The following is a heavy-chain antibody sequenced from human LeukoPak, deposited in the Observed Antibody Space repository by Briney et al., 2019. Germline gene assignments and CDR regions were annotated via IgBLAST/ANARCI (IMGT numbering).Heavy chain of an antibody. V-gene: IGHV3-48*03. CDR3: AKVNRAAAGGHDY. CDR1: GFTFSSYE. D-gene: IGHD6-13*01. Sequence: GGSLRLSCAASGFTFSSYEMNWVRQAPGKGLEWVSYISSSGSTIYYADSVKGRFTISRDNSKNTLYLQMNSLRAEDTAVYYCAKVNRAAAGGHDYWSQGTLVTVSS. J-gene: IGHJ4*02. CDR2: ISSSGSTI.